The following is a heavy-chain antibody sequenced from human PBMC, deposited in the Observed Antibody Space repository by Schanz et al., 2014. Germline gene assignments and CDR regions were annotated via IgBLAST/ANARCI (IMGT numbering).Heavy chain of an antibody. CDR2: LSGSGGST. CDR1: GFTLSNSD. D-gene: IGHD5-12*01. V-gene: IGHV3-23*04. CDR3: ASPSGYSDYGTYFDF. J-gene: IGHJ4*02. Sequence: EVQLVESGGGLVQPGGSLRLSCAASGFTLSNSDMHWVRQGTGKGLEWVSALSGSGGSTYYADSVKGRFTISRDNAKNSLYLQMNSLRAEDTAVFYCASPSGYSDYGTYFDFWGQGTLVTVSS.